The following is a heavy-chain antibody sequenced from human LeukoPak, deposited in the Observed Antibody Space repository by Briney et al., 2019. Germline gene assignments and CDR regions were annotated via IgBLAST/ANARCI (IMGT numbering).Heavy chain of an antibody. J-gene: IGHJ4*02. D-gene: IGHD3-22*01. CDR1: GFTFSSYG. Sequence: PGGSLRLSCAASGFTFSSYGMSWVRQAPGKGLEWIGSIYYSGSTYYNPSLKSRVTISVDTSKNQFSLKLSSVTAADTAVYYCARGDPYYDSSGYPPYYFDYWGQGTLVTVSS. CDR3: ARGDPYYDSSGYPPYYFDY. CDR2: IYYSGST. V-gene: IGHV4-39*07.